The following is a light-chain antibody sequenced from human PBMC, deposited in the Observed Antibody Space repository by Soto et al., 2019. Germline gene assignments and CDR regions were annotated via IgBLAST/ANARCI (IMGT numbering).Light chain of an antibody. CDR2: SND. Sequence: QSVLTQPPSASGTPGQRVSISCSGGSSNIGTNTVNWYQHLPGTAPKLLIFSNDERPSGVSDRFSGSKSGTSASLAISGLQSDDEADYYCATWDDSLNGVVFGGGTKVTVL. V-gene: IGLV1-44*01. CDR3: ATWDDSLNGVV. CDR1: SSNIGTNT. J-gene: IGLJ2*01.